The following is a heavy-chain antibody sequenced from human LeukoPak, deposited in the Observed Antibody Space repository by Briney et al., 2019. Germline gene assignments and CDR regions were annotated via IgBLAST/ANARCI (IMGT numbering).Heavy chain of an antibody. V-gene: IGHV1-18*01. CDR3: ARDLGGYDFGTVAYYYYYIDV. CDR2: ISAYNGKT. J-gene: IGHJ6*03. CDR1: GHTFTSYG. Sequence: ASVKVSCTASGHTFTSYGISWVRQAPGQGLEWMGWISAYNGKTKDAKKLQGRVTMTTDTSTSTAYIELRSLRSDDTAVYYCARDLGGYDFGTVAYYYYYIDVCGKGTTVTVSS. D-gene: IGHD5-12*01.